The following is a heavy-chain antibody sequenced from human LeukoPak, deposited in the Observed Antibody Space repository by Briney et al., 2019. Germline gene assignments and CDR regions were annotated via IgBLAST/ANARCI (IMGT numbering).Heavy chain of an antibody. CDR1: GYTFTSYG. V-gene: IGHV1-18*01. CDR3: AREGDYVWGSYRLPLDY. Sequence: ASVKVSCXASGYTFTSYGISWVRQAPGQGLEWMGWISAYNGNTNYAQKLQGRVTMITDTSTSTAYMELRSLRSDDTAVYYCAREGDYVWGSYRLPLDYWGQGTLVTVSS. D-gene: IGHD3-16*02. CDR2: ISAYNGNT. J-gene: IGHJ4*02.